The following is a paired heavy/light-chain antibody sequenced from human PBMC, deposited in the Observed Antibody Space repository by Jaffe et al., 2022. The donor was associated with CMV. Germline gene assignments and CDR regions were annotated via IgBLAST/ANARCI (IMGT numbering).Heavy chain of an antibody. J-gene: IGHJ4*02. CDR3: ARRPDSGWFPYDY. CDR1: GFSFSSYA. CDR2: ISGRGETT. Sequence: EVQLLESGGGLVQPGGSLRLSCAASGFSFSSYAMGWVRQAPGKGLEWVSDISGRGETTHYADSVKGRFTISRDNSKNTLYLQMSSLRGDDTAVYNCARRPDSGWFPYDYWGQGTLVTVSS. V-gene: IGHV3-23*01. D-gene: IGHD6-19*01.
Light chain of an antibody. V-gene: IGKV1-5*03. J-gene: IGKJ4*01. CDR1: QSISSW. CDR2: KAS. Sequence: DIQMTQSPSTLSASIRDRVTITCRASQSISSWLAWYQQKPGQAPKLLIYKASSLQSGVPSRFSGSGSGTEFTLTITGLQPDDIATYYCHQYSGFSLTFGGGTRVEI. CDR3: HQYSGFSLT.